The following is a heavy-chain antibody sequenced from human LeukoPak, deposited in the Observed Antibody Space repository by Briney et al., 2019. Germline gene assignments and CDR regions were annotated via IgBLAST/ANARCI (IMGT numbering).Heavy chain of an antibody. CDR2: IYYSGST. J-gene: IGHJ4*02. CDR3: ARRGYSSGWYYFDY. Sequence: SETLSLTCTVSGGSISNYHWNWIRQPPGKGLEFIGYIYYSGSTTYNPSLKSRVTISVDTSKNQFSLKLISVTAADTAVYYCARRGYSSGWYYFDYWGQGTLVTVSS. D-gene: IGHD6-19*01. V-gene: IGHV4-59*08. CDR1: GGSISNYH.